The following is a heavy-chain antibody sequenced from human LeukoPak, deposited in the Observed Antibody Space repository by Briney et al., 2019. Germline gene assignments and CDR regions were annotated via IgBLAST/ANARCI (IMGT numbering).Heavy chain of an antibody. CDR3: ARGFYYYGLDV. V-gene: IGHV1-2*02. J-gene: IGHJ6*02. CDR1: GYTFTGYY. Sequence: ASVKVSCKASGYTFTGYYMHWVRQAPGQGLEWMGWINPNSGGTNYAQKFQGRVTMTRSTSIDTAYMELNTLTSDDTAAYYCARGFYYYGLDVWGQGTTVTVSS. CDR2: INPNSGGT.